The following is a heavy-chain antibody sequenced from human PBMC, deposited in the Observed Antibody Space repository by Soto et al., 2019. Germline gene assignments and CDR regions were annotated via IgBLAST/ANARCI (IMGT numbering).Heavy chain of an antibody. Sequence: EVQLVESGGDLVQPGGSLRLSCAVSGFTVSSNYMSWVRQAPGKGLEWVSVIHSDGSTYYADSVKGRFTISRDNSKNTLYLQMNSLRAEDTAVYYCARGGNKQNAYWGQGTLVTVSS. CDR3: ARGGNKQNAY. D-gene: IGHD3-16*01. J-gene: IGHJ4*02. CDR1: GFTVSSNY. V-gene: IGHV3-66*01. CDR2: IHSDGST.